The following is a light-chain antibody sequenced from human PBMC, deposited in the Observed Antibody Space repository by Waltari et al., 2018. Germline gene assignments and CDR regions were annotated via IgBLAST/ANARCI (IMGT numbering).Light chain of an antibody. J-gene: IGKJ1*01. CDR1: QSVGSN. CDR3: QQYNNWPPSWT. Sequence: EIVMTQSPDTLSVSPGERATLSCRASQSVGSNLAWYQQKPGQAPRLLIYGASNRATDIPARFSGSGSGTEFTLTITSMQSEDFAVYYCQQYNNWPPSWTFGQGTKVEIK. V-gene: IGKV3-15*01. CDR2: GAS.